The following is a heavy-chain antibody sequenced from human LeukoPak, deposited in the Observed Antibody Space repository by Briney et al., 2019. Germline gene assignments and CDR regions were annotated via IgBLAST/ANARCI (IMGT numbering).Heavy chain of an antibody. Sequence: GGSLRLSCEASGFIFKDFYMTWVRQAPGTGLEWVATINQDGSAEYYVDSARGRFTMSRDNAKNSVFLQMDSLRAEETAVYYCARSVGAGNNYFYYGMDVWGQGTTVTVSS. J-gene: IGHJ6*02. CDR1: GFIFKDFY. CDR3: ARSVGAGNNYFYYGMDV. V-gene: IGHV3-7*01. CDR2: INQDGSAE. D-gene: IGHD1-26*01.